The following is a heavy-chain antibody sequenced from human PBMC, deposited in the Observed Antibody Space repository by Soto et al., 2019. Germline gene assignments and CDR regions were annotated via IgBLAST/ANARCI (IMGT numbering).Heavy chain of an antibody. CDR2: ISGSGGST. Sequence: GGSLRLSCAASGFTFSSYAMSWVRQAPGKGLEWVSAISGSGGSTYYADSVKGRFTISRDNSKNTLYLQMNSLRAEDTAVYYCAKAREIVVVIPLAPSIWGQGTLVTVSS. V-gene: IGHV3-23*01. D-gene: IGHD3-22*01. CDR1: GFTFSSYA. CDR3: AKAREIVVVIPLAPSI. J-gene: IGHJ4*02.